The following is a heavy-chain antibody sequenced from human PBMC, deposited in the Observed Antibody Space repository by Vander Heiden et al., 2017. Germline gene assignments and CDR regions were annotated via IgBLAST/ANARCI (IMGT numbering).Heavy chain of an antibody. CDR1: GFPFSPYY. J-gene: IGHJ6*02. Sequence: ELQLVESGGGLVQPGGSRRLSCSGSGFPFSPYYIHGMGQAQGKGLVWVSNINSDGSITNYADSVKGRFTISRDNAKSTVYLQMNNLRAEDTAVYYCARGNYGMDVWGQGTTVTVS. CDR3: ARGNYGMDV. V-gene: IGHV3-74*01. CDR2: INSDGSIT.